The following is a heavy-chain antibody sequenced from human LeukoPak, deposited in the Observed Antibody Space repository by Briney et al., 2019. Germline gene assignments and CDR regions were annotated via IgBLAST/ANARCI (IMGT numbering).Heavy chain of an antibody. J-gene: IGHJ5*02. CDR1: GGSFSGYY. CDR3: ARKENDINWFDP. V-gene: IGHV4-34*01. CDR2: INHSGST. D-gene: IGHD3-9*01. Sequence: SETLSLTCAVYGGSFSGYYWSWIRQPPGKGLEWIGEINHSGSTNHNPSPKSRVTISVDTSKNQFSLKLSSVTAADTAVYYCARKENDINWFDPWGQGTLVTVSS.